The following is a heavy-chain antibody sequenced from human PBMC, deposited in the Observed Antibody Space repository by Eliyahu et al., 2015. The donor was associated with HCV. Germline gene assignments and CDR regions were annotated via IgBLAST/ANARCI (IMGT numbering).Heavy chain of an antibody. V-gene: IGHV3-7*04. J-gene: IGHJ4*02. CDR1: GFTFSNFW. Sequence: EVQLVESGGGLVQPGGSLRLSCAASGFTFSNFWMNWVRQAPGKGLEWVANINEDGSDTYHVDSVKGRFTIFRDNARNSLYLQMNSLRVEDTAVYYCLRGDSHWGQGTLVTVSS. CDR3: LRGDSH. D-gene: IGHD2-15*01. CDR2: INEDGSDT.